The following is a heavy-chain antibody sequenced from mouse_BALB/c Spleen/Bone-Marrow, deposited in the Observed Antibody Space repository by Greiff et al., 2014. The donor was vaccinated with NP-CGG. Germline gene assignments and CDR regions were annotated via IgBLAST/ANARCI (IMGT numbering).Heavy chain of an antibody. CDR2: ISNGGVST. CDR3: TRDGYDVGGAMDY. V-gene: IGHV5-12-2*01. D-gene: IGHD2-2*01. Sequence: EQGVESGGGLVQPGGSLKLSCAASGLTFSSYTMSWVRQTPEKRLEWVTYISNGGVSTYYADAVKGRFTISRDNAKNTLYLQMSSLKSEDTAMYYCTRDGYDVGGAMDYWGQGTSVTVSS. CDR1: GLTFSSYT. J-gene: IGHJ4*01.